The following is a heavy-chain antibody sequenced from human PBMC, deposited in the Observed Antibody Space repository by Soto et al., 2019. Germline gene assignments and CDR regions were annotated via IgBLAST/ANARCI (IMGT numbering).Heavy chain of an antibody. CDR2: IKQDGSEE. V-gene: IGHV3-7*01. CDR3: AREAVGDSSGWHFDY. J-gene: IGHJ4*02. D-gene: IGHD6-19*01. CDR1: GFTFSSYW. Sequence: EVQLVESGGGLVQPGGSLRLSCAASGFTFSSYWMSWVRQAPGKGLEWVANIKQDGSEEYYVDSVKGRFTISRDNAKNSLYLQMNSLRAEDTAVYYCAREAVGDSSGWHFDYWGQGTLVTVSS.